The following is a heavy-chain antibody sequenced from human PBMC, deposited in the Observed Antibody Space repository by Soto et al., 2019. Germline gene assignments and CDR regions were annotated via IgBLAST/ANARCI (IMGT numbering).Heavy chain of an antibody. Sequence: SETLSLTCTVSGDSISSSTYSWGWIRQPPGKGLEYIGTIYYSGKTYYNWPLESRVTMSLDTSKNQFSLRLTSVTAADTALYYCARHRPHEDGSTKGFDHWGQGTLVTVS. D-gene: IGHD2-15*01. CDR1: GDSISSSTYS. CDR2: IYYSGKT. CDR3: ARHRPHEDGSTKGFDH. V-gene: IGHV4-39*01. J-gene: IGHJ4*02.